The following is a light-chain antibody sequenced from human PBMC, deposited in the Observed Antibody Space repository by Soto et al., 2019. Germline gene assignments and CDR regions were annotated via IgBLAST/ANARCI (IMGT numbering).Light chain of an antibody. V-gene: IGLV4-69*01. CDR3: QTWDTAINVI. CDR2: LNSDGSH. J-gene: IGLJ2*01. CDR1: SGHSSYA. Sequence: QPVLTQSPSASASLGASVKLTCTLSSGHSSYAIAWHQQQPEKGPRYLMKLNSDGSHSKGDGIPDRFSGSSSGAERYLTISRLQSEDEADYYCQTWDTAINVIFGGGTKLTVL.